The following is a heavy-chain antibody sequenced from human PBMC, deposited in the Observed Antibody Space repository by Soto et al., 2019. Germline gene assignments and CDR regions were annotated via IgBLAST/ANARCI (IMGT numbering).Heavy chain of an antibody. CDR3: ARGVYDFWSPWFDP. Sequence: PGGSLRLSCAASGFTFSSYAMSWVRQAPGKGLEWVSAISGSGGSTYYADSVKGRFTISRDNAKNSLYLQMNSLRAEDTAVYYCARGVYDFWSPWFDPWGQGTLVTVSS. CDR1: GFTFSSYA. D-gene: IGHD3-3*01. CDR2: ISGSGGST. V-gene: IGHV3-23*01. J-gene: IGHJ5*02.